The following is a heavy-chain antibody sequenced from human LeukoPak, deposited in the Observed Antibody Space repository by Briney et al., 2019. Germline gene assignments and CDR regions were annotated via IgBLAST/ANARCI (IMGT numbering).Heavy chain of an antibody. Sequence: GGSLRLSCVVSGFTVSSNYMSWVRQAPGKGLEWVSAIGGRGGGTYYADSVKGRFTISRDNSKNTLYLQMNSLRAEDTAVYYCAKGYNYGYDFWGQGTLVAVSS. V-gene: IGHV3-23*01. CDR1: GFTVSSNY. J-gene: IGHJ4*02. CDR3: AKGYNYGYDF. D-gene: IGHD5-18*01. CDR2: IGGRGGGT.